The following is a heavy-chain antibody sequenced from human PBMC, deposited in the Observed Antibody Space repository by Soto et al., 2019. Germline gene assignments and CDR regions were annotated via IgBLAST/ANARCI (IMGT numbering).Heavy chain of an antibody. V-gene: IGHV4-30-2*01. CDR3: AARPYYYYGLDV. D-gene: IGHD3-10*01. CDR1: VGAISTPCYS. J-gene: IGHJ6*02. CDR2: VYHNGNA. Sequence: SETLSLSCTVSVGAISTPCYSWSWSVHPPGKSPECIVYVYHNGNAYPKPSLKSRVTISLDGAKNQFSLKMTSVTAADTGLYYCAARPYYYYGLDVWGQGTTVTVSS.